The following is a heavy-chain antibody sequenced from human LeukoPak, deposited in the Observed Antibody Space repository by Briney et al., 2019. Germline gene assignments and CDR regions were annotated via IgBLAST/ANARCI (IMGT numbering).Heavy chain of an antibody. CDR1: GYTFTGYY. V-gene: IGHV1-2*02. CDR2: INPNSGGT. J-gene: IGHJ4*02. Sequence: GASVKVSCKASGYTFTGYYMHWVRQAPGQGLEWMGWINPNSGGTNYAQKFQGRVTMTRDTSISTAYMELSRLRSDDTAVYYCARGTRIGSSWYPPVGYWGQGTLVTVSS. CDR3: ARGTRIGSSWYPPVGY. D-gene: IGHD6-13*01.